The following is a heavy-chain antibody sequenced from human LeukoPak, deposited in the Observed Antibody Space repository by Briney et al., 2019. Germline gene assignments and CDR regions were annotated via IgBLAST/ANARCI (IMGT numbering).Heavy chain of an antibody. J-gene: IGHJ4*02. V-gene: IGHV4-59*01. Sequence: SETLSLTCTVPGGSISSYYWSWIRQPPGKGLEWIGYIYYSGTTNYNPSLKSRVTISVDTSKNQFSLKLSSVTAADTAVYYCARGVYIAAAQYAYWGQGTLVTVSS. CDR1: GGSISSYY. CDR2: IYYSGTT. D-gene: IGHD6-13*01. CDR3: ARGVYIAAAQYAY.